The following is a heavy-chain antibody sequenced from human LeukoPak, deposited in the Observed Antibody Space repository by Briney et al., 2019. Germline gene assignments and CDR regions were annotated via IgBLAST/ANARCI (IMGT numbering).Heavy chain of an antibody. CDR2: INTGNGNT. CDR3: ARMEYYGAESYYNWFDP. J-gene: IGHJ5*02. CDR1: GYTFTTYA. V-gene: IGHV1-3*04. D-gene: IGHD3-10*01. Sequence: ASVKVSCKASGYTFTTYAMHWVRQAPGQRLEWMGWINTGNGNTKYSQKFQGRVTITRDTSASTAYMELSSLRSEDTAVYYCARMEYYGAESYYNWFDPWGQGTLVTVSS.